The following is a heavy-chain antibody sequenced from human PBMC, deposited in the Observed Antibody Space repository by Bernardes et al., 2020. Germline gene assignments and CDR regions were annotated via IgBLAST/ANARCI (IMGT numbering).Heavy chain of an antibody. J-gene: IGHJ5*02. D-gene: IGHD2-21*01. CDR3: TKLHIRRDADR. Sequence: GGSLRLSCAASGFTFSTYTMTWVRQAPGKGLEWVAAITGDSSVANHGESVRGRFTLSRDNSKNTLYLQMNSLRADDTAVYYCTKLHIRRDADRWGLGTLVIVSS. CDR2: ITGDSSVA. CDR1: GFTFSTYT. V-gene: IGHV3-23*01.